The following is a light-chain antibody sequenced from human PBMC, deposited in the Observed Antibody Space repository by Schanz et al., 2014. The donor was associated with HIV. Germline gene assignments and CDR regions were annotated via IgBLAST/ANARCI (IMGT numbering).Light chain of an antibody. CDR3: QQYNSYLYT. CDR1: QSIGSW. Sequence: DIQMTQSPSTLSASVGDRVTITCRASQSIGSWLAWYQQRPGEAPKLLIYKTSILESGVPSRFSGSGSGTEFTLTISSLQPDDFATYYCQQYNSYLYTFGQGTKLEIK. CDR2: KTS. V-gene: IGKV1-5*03. J-gene: IGKJ2*01.